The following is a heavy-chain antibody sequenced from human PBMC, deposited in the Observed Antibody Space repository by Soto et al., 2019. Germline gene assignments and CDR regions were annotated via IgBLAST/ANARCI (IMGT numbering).Heavy chain of an antibody. Sequence: PGGSLRLSCAASGFTFSTYGMHWVRQAPGKGLEWVAVIWYDGSNKYYADSVKGRFTISRDNSKNTLYLQMNSLRAEDTAVYYCARAPPSYDIHELFDYWGQGTLVTVSS. CDR2: IWYDGSNK. D-gene: IGHD3-9*01. CDR3: ARAPPSYDIHELFDY. CDR1: GFTFSTYG. J-gene: IGHJ4*02. V-gene: IGHV3-33*01.